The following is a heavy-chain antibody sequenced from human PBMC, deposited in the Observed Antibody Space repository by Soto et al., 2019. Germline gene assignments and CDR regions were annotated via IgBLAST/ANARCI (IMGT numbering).Heavy chain of an antibody. D-gene: IGHD1-7*01. CDR1: GYSVTSGSY. J-gene: IGHJ4*02. Sequence: SETLSLTCTVSGYSVTSGSYWGWFRQPPEKGLEWIGSVYLSGHTYHNPSLMSRVTISIDTSKNQFSLKLTSVTAADTAVYYCARARIVVSGTIVDFWGPGTLVAVSS. V-gene: IGHV4-38-2*02. CDR2: VYLSGHT. CDR3: ARARIVVSGTIVDF.